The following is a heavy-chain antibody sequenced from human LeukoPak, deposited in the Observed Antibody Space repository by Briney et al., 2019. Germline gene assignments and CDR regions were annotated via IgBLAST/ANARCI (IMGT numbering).Heavy chain of an antibody. J-gene: IGHJ4*02. CDR3: ARGPTSEIDY. Sequence: GGSLRLSCAASGFTFSSYAMHWVRQAPGKGPEWVAVISYDGSNKYYADSVKGRFTISRDNSKNTLYLQMNSLRAEDTAVYYCARGPTSEIDYWGQGTLVTVSS. V-gene: IGHV3-30-3*01. CDR2: ISYDGSNK. CDR1: GFTFSSYA. D-gene: IGHD2/OR15-2a*01.